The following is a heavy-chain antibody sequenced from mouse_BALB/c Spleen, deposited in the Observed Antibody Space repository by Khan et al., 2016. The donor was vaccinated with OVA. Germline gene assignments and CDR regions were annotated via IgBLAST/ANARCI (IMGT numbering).Heavy chain of an antibody. J-gene: IGHJ4*01. CDR3: SRQTPALHAMDY. CDR1: GFTFSSYG. CDR2: ISSGGSYT. V-gene: IGHV5-6*01. Sequence: EVELVESGGDLVKPGGSLKLSCAASGFTFSSYGMSWVRQTPDKRLEWVATISSGGSYTYYPDSVKGRCTISTDNAKNTLYLQMTSLTSEDTAMYYCSRQTPALHAMDYWGQGTSVTVSS.